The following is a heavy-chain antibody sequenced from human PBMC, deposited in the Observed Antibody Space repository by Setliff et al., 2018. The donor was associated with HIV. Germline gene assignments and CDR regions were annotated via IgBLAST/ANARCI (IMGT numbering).Heavy chain of an antibody. CDR2: IYTSGST. Sequence: PSETLSLTCTVSGGSISSGSYYWSWIRQPAGKGLEWIGHIYTSGSTNYNPSLKSRVTISVDTSKNHFSLKLSSVTAADTAMYYCARAQGHGSGRGYYYYHLDAWGKGTTVTVSS. J-gene: IGHJ6*03. V-gene: IGHV4-61*09. CDR1: GGSISSGSYY. CDR3: ARAQGHGSGRGYYYYHLDA. D-gene: IGHD3-10*01.